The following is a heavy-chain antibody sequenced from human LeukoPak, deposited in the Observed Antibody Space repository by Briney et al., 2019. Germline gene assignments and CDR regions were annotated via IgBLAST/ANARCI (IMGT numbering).Heavy chain of an antibody. CDR1: GYTFSGYW. V-gene: IGHV5-51*01. CDR2: IHPGDSDI. Sequence: GESLKISCKASGYTFSGYWIAWVRQMPGKGLEWMGTIHPGDSDIRYSPSFQGQVTISADKSISTAYLQWRSLKASDTAMYYCARRGFEPLAMSNPFGYWGQGTLVTVSS. J-gene: IGHJ4*02. CDR3: ARRGFEPLAMSNPFGY. D-gene: IGHD2/OR15-2a*01.